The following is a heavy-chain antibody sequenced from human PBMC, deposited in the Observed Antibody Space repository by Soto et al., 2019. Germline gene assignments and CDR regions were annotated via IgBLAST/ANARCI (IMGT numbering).Heavy chain of an antibody. J-gene: IGHJ4*02. V-gene: IGHV4-39*01. CDR3: AQLPRKTVADAGTEY. CDR2: ISSSGRT. Sequence: QLQLQESGPGLVKPSETLSLTCTVSGVSISSSGDFWGWLRQPPGKGLEWIATISSSGRTFYNPSLKSRITISVDTSKNQFSLRLASVTAADTALYYCAQLPRKTVADAGTEYWGQGTLVTVSS. D-gene: IGHD6-19*01. CDR1: GVSISSSGDF.